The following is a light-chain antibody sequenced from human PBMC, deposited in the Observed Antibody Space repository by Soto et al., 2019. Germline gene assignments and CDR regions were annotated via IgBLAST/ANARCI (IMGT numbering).Light chain of an antibody. Sequence: EIVMTQSPATLSASPGEGATLSCKAGQNVYNNLAWYQQRPGQPPRLLIYDASTRATGISARFSGSGYGTEFTLTIRSLQSEDFAVDFFQQCRNWPLTFGGGTKVEIK. CDR3: QQCRNWPLT. J-gene: IGKJ4*01. V-gene: IGKV3-15*01. CDR2: DAS. CDR1: QNVYNN.